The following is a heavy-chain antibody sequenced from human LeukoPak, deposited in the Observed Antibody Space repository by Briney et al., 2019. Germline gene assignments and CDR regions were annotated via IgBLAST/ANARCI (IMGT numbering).Heavy chain of an antibody. Sequence: AGGSLRLSCAASGFSVTRHYMHWVRQAPGKGLEWVSFIYRDGRSYPADSVEGRFSISRDDSKNTVFLQMNNLRVEDTAVYYCAREPAIMRLTDYYYYFDVWGKGTSVTVSS. J-gene: IGHJ6*03. V-gene: IGHV3-53*01. CDR2: IYRDGRS. CDR3: AREPAIMRLTDYYYYFDV. CDR1: GFSVTRHY. D-gene: IGHD2-2*01.